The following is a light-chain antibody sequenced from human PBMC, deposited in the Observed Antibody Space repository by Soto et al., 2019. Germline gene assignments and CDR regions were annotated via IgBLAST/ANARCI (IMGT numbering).Light chain of an antibody. CDR2: GAS. CDR1: QSVGGTF. V-gene: IGKV3-20*01. Sequence: EIVFTQSPGTRYLSPGEGATLSCRASQSVGGTFLAWYQQKGGQAPRLIIHGASNRATGIPDRFSGSGSGTEFTLTISRLEPEDFEVAYCQQYGGSTRTFGQGTKVDI. J-gene: IGKJ1*01. CDR3: QQYGGSTRT.